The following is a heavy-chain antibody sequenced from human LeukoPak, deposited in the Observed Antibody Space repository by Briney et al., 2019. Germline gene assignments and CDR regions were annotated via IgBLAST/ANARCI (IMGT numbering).Heavy chain of an antibody. V-gene: IGHV4-39*07. CDR3: ARDGSYFGHFDY. J-gene: IGHJ4*02. Sequence: SETLSLTCTVSGGSISGSSYFWGWIRQPPGTGLEWIGSIYYSGSTYYNPSLKSRVTISVDTSKNQFSLKLSSVTAADMAVYYCARDGSYFGHFDYWGQGTLVTVSS. CDR1: GGSISGSSYF. CDR2: IYYSGST. D-gene: IGHD3/OR15-3a*01.